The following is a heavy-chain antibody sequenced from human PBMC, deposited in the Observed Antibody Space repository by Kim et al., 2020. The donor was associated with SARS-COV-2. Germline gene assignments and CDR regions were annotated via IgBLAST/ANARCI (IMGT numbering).Heavy chain of an antibody. CDR2: MNTNTGDP. V-gene: IGHV7-4-1*02. D-gene: IGHD6-13*01. J-gene: IGHJ2*01. CDR3: ATRYSSSYFDL. CDR1: GYNFRSIA. Sequence: ASVKVSCKASGYNFRSIAMHWVRQAPGQGLEWMGWMNTNTGDPTYAQGFTGRFVFSLDTSVSTAYLQISSLRAEDTAVYFCATRYSSSYFDLWGRGTLVT.